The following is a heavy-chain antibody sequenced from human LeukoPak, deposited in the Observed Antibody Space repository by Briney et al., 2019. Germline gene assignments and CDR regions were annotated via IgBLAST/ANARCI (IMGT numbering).Heavy chain of an antibody. CDR2: IKSKAAGGTT. Sequence: PGGSLRLSCAASGFTFSNAWMSWVRQAPGKGLQWVGRIKSKAAGGTTDYAAPVKGRFTISRDDSKNTLYVQMNSLKIEDTAVYFCTTHDRVTYYFDCWGQGTLVSVSS. D-gene: IGHD3-9*01. CDR3: TTHDRVTYYFDC. J-gene: IGHJ4*02. CDR1: GFTFSNAW. V-gene: IGHV3-15*01.